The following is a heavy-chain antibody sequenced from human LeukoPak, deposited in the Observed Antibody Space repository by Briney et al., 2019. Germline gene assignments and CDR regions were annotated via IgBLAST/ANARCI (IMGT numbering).Heavy chain of an antibody. CDR2: ISGSGDNP. CDR1: GFTFSYYA. J-gene: IGHJ4*02. CDR3: AKAGAVVVVVAKFFDY. Sequence: GGSLRLSCAASGFTFSYYAMSWVRQAPGKGLEWVSVISGSGDNPSYADSVKGRFTISRDNSKNTLYLQMNSLRAEDTAVYYCAKAGAVVVVVAKFFDYWGQGTLVTVSS. D-gene: IGHD2-15*01. V-gene: IGHV3-23*01.